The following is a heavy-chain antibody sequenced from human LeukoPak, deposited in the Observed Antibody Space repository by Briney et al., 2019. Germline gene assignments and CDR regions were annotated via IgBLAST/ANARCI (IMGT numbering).Heavy chain of an antibody. CDR2: INPSDGGT. J-gene: IGHJ4*02. CDR1: GYTFTRHH. Sequence: ASVKVSCKASGYTFTRHHIHWVRQAPGQGLEWMGIINPSDGGTGYAQKFQGRVTMTRDTSTGTVYMEVSSLRSEDTAVYYCARVSSQSLDYWGQGTLATVSS. CDR3: ARVSSQSLDY. V-gene: IGHV1-46*01.